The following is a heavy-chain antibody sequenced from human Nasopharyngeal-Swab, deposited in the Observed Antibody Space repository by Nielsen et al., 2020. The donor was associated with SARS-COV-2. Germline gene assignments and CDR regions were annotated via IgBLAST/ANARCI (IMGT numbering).Heavy chain of an antibody. Sequence: GESLKISCAASGFTFSTYAVSWVRQALGKGLEWVSVFSGSGGSTYYADSVTGRFTISGDNSKNTLYLQMNSLRAEDTAVYYCAKNRWGSSGWFEIDYWGQGTLVTVSS. V-gene: IGHV3-23*01. CDR1: GFTFSTYA. CDR2: FSGSGGST. J-gene: IGHJ4*02. CDR3: AKNRWGSSGWFEIDY. D-gene: IGHD6-19*01.